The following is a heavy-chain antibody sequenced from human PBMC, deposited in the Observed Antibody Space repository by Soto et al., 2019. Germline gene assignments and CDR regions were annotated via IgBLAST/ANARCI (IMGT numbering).Heavy chain of an antibody. CDR2: INPGNGNT. J-gene: IGHJ4*02. CDR1: RYTFPRSA. D-gene: IGHD3-9*01. CDR3: ARRGALTSYYYGYYFDY. V-gene: IGHV1-3*01. Sequence: ASVKVSCKASRYTFPRSAMNWVRQAPGQSPEWMGWINPGNGNTKYSQRFQGRVTITRDTSASTAYMELSSLTSEDTAVYYCARRGALTSYYYGYYFDYWGQGTLVTVSS.